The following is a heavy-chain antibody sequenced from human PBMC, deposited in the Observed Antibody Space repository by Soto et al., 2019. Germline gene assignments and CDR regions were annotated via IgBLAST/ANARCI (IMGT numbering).Heavy chain of an antibody. V-gene: IGHV4-59*01. CDR3: ARSVAVPGAHIDY. D-gene: IGHD6-19*01. CDR1: GGSISGSY. J-gene: IGHJ4*02. CDR2: VYYTGST. Sequence: QVQLQESGPGLVKPSETLSLTCSVSGGSISGSYWSWIRQSPGKGLEWLGYVYYTGSTNYSPSLRSRVSISVDPSKNEFSLRLSSVAAADPAVYFCARSVAVPGAHIDYWGQGTQVPVSS.